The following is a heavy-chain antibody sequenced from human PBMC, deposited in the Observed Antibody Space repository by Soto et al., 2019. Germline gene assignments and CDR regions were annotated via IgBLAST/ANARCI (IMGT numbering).Heavy chain of an antibody. CDR2: IYHSGST. CDR3: ARHLYYYDSSGYFPVSVFDY. Sequence: PSETLSLTCTVSGDSISSGGYSWSWIRQPPGKGLEWIGYIYHSGSTYYNPSLKSRVTISVDRSKNQFSLKLSSVTAADTAVYYCARHLYYYDSSGYFPVSVFDYWGQGTLVTVS. V-gene: IGHV4-30-2*01. J-gene: IGHJ4*02. CDR1: GDSISSGGYS. D-gene: IGHD3-22*01.